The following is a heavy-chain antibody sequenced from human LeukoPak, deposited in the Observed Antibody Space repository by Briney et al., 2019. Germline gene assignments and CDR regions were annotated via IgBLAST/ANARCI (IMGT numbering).Heavy chain of an antibody. CDR1: GGSFSGYY. CDR3: ARGPIARLYGTHDY. V-gene: IGHV4-34*01. CDR2: INHSGST. Sequence: SETLSLTCAVYGGSFSGYYWSWIRQPPGKGLEWIGEINHSGSTNYNPSLKSRVTISVDTSKNQFSLKLSSVTAADTAVYYCARGPIARLYGTHDYWGQGTLVTVSS. J-gene: IGHJ4*02. D-gene: IGHD1-14*01.